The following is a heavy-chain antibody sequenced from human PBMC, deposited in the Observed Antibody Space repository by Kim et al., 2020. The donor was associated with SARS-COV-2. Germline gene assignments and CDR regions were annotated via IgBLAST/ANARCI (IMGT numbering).Heavy chain of an antibody. CDR3: ARENEVQLWLRSVSGWFDP. CDR2: ISAYNGNT. D-gene: IGHD5-18*01. V-gene: IGHV1-18*04. J-gene: IGHJ5*02. Sequence: ASVKVSCKASGYTFTSYGISWVRQAPGQGLEWMGWISAYNGNTNYAQKLQGRVTMTTDTSTSTAYMELRSLRSDDTAVYYCARENEVQLWLRSVSGWFDPWGQGTLVTVSS. CDR1: GYTFTSYG.